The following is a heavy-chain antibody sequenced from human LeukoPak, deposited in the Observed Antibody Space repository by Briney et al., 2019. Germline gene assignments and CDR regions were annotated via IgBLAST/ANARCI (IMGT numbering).Heavy chain of an antibody. V-gene: IGHV3-7*01. CDR1: GFTFSSYW. CDR3: ARDLKYSSGWYDY. D-gene: IGHD6-19*01. CDR2: IKQDGSEK. J-gene: IGHJ4*02. Sequence: GGSLRLSCAASGFTFSSYWMSLVRQAPGKGLEWVANIKQDGSEKYYVDSVKGRFTISRDNAKNSLYLQMNSLRAEDTAVYYCARDLKYSSGWYDYWGQGTLVTVSS.